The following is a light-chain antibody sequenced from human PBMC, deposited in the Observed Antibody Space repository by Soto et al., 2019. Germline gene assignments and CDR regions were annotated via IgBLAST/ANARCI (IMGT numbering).Light chain of an antibody. CDR3: QQYGNSPRFT. CDR2: GAS. Sequence: IVLTQSPGTLSLSPGESATLSCRASQGVSSNSLAWYQQKPGQAPRLLIYGASSRATGIPDRFTASGSGTDFTLTLNSLGHEEFAVYSCQQYGNSPRFTFGPGNKVEI. J-gene: IGKJ3*01. V-gene: IGKV3-20*01. CDR1: QGVSSNS.